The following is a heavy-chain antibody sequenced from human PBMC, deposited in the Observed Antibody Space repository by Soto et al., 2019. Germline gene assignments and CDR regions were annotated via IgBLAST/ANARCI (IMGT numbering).Heavy chain of an antibody. CDR1: GGSFSGYY. J-gene: IGHJ3*02. V-gene: IGHV4-34*01. Sequence: SETLSLTCAVYGGSFSGYYWSWIRQPPWKGLEWIGEINHSGSTNYNPSLKSRVTISVDTSKNQFSLKLSSVTAADTAVYYCARGKPRLLWFGEPKGFDIWGQGTMVTVSS. CDR3: ARGKPRLLWFGEPKGFDI. CDR2: INHSGST. D-gene: IGHD3-10*01.